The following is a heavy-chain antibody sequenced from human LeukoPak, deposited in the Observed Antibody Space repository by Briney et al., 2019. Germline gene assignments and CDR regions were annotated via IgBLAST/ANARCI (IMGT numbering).Heavy chain of an antibody. CDR3: ARDRPVAAAGTGGLSYYYYYYYMDV. J-gene: IGHJ6*03. V-gene: IGHV1-18*03. CDR2: ISAYNGNT. Sequence: ASVSVSCKSSGYTFTSYGISWVRQAPGQGLAGMGWISAYNGNTNYAQKLQGRVTMTTDKATSTAYIELRSLRSDDMAVYYCARDRPVAAAGTGGLSYYYYYYYMDVWGKGPTVTVSS. CDR1: GYTFTSYG. D-gene: IGHD6-13*01.